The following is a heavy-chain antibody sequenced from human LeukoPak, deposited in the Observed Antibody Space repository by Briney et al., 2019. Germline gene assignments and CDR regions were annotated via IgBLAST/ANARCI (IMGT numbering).Heavy chain of an antibody. CDR3: AKDSRGYSYGYTLDY. J-gene: IGHJ4*02. CDR2: ISNSGDNT. Sequence: GGSLRLSCAASGFTFSTYAMSWVRQVPGKGLEWVSGISNSGDNTYYADSVKGRFTISRDNSKNTLYLQMNSLRAEDTAVYYCAKDSRGYSYGYTLDYWGQGTLVTVSS. D-gene: IGHD5-18*01. V-gene: IGHV3-23*01. CDR1: GFTFSTYA.